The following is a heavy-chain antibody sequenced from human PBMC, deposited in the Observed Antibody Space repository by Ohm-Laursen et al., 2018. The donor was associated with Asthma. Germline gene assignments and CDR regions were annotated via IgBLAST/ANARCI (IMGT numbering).Heavy chain of an antibody. Sequence: SLRLSCAASGFTFSSYGMHWVRQAPGKGLEWVAVGGSYYDGGLKYYADSVNGRFTVSRDDSKNTLYLQMNSLRPDDTAVYYCARDVMEWYLPAFDFWGQGTLVTVS. D-gene: IGHD3-3*01. CDR2: GGSYYDGGLK. J-gene: IGHJ4*02. CDR1: GFTFSSYG. CDR3: ARDVMEWYLPAFDF. V-gene: IGHV3-30*03.